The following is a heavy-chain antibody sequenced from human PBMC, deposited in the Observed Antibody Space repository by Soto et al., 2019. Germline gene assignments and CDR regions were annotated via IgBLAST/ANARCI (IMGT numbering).Heavy chain of an antibody. CDR1: GDSIGGVGY. D-gene: IGHD2-21*02. Sequence: SETLSLTCTVSGDSIGGVGYWSWIRQFPGRGMEWIGCISSSGSTYYNPALNNRISLSLDTSQNLFSLKLLSVTAADTAIYYCARSGVTGIVIPSHWFDPWGQGTLVTVSS. CDR2: ISSSGST. J-gene: IGHJ5*02. CDR3: ARSGVTGIVIPSHWFDP. V-gene: IGHV4-31*03.